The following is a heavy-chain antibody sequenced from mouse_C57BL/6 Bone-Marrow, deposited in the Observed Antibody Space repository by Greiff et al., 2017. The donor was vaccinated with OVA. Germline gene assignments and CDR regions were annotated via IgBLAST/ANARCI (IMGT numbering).Heavy chain of an antibody. V-gene: IGHV3-1*01. J-gene: IGHJ2*01. CDR1: GYSITSGYD. D-gene: IGHD1-1*01. CDR2: ISYSGST. Sequence: EVKLMESGPGMVKPSQSLSLTCTVTGYSITSGYDWHWLRHFPGNKLEWMGYISYSGSTNYNPSLKSRISITHDTSKNHFFLTLNSVTTEDTATYYCAIELRFYYFDYWGQGTTLTVSS. CDR3: AIELRFYYFDY.